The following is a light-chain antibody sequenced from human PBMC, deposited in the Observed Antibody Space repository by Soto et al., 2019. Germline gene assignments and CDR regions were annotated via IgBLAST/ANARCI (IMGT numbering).Light chain of an antibody. CDR3: AAWDDSLNGLV. CDR1: SSNIGSNT. J-gene: IGLJ1*01. Sequence: QPVLTQPPSASGTPGQRVTISCSGSSSNIGSNTVNWYQQLPGTAPKLLIYNNNQRPSGVPVRFSGSKSGTSASLAISGLQSEDEADYYCAAWDDSLNGLVFGTGTKLTVL. CDR2: NNN. V-gene: IGLV1-44*01.